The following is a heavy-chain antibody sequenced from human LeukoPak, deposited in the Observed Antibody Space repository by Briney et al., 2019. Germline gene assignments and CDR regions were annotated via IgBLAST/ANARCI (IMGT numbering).Heavy chain of an antibody. D-gene: IGHD6-13*01. CDR2: ISGSGGST. V-gene: IGHV3-23*01. J-gene: IGHJ6*03. Sequence: GGSLRLSCAVSGFTFSSYAMSWVRQAPGKGLEWVSAISGSGGSTYYAVSVKGRFTISRDNSKNTLYLQMNSLRAEDTAVYYCAKEEQQLVPIYYYYYMDVWGKGTTVTVSS. CDR3: AKEEQQLVPIYYYYYMDV. CDR1: GFTFSSYA.